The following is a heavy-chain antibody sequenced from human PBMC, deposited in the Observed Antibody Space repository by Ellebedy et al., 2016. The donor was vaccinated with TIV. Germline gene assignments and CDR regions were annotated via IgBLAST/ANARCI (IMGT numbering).Heavy chain of an antibody. CDR1: RGTFSKNV. CDR3: AAGDYENLYYYFDV. V-gene: IGHV1-69*04. J-gene: IGHJ4*02. Sequence: SVKVSXKASRGTFSKNVLSWVRQAPGQGLEWMGRIIPILGTPNYAQKFQGRVTFMADKSTSTVYMELTNLRSEDTAVYYCAAGDYENLYYYFDVWGQGTLVTVSS. CDR2: IIPILGTP. D-gene: IGHD4-17*01.